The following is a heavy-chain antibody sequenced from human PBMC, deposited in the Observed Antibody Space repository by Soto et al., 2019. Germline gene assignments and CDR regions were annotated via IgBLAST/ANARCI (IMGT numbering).Heavy chain of an antibody. D-gene: IGHD2-2*01. J-gene: IGHJ4*02. CDR1: GYTFTSYA. Sequence: ASVKVSFKASGYTFTSYAMHWLRQAPGQRLEWMGWINAGNGNTKYSQKFQGRVTITRDTSASTAYMELSSLRSEDTAVYYCARGGALGYCSSTSCYYFDYWGQGTLVTVSS. CDR3: ARGGALGYCSSTSCYYFDY. CDR2: INAGNGNT. V-gene: IGHV1-3*01.